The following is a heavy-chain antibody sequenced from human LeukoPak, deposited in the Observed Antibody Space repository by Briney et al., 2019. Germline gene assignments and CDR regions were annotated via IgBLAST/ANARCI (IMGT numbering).Heavy chain of an antibody. CDR1: GYTFTTYY. D-gene: IGHD2-15*01. CDR3: ARGDIDY. V-gene: IGHV1-46*01. CDR2: LNPSGGSA. Sequence: GASVKVSCKASGYTFTTYYMHWVRQVPGQGLEWMGVLNPSGGSASYAQKLQGRVTMTRDTSTSTDYMELSSLRSEDSAIYYCARGDIDYWGQGTLVTVSS. J-gene: IGHJ4*02.